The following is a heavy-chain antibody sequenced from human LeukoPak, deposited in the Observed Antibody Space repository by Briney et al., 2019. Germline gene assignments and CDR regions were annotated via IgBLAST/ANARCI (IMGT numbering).Heavy chain of an antibody. J-gene: IGHJ5*02. CDR2: TVSRGTT. D-gene: IGHD6-19*01. CDR1: GFTFTSDA. V-gene: IGHV3-23*01. Sequence: GSLRLSCVASGFTFTSDAMKWVRQAPGEGLEWVSSTVSRGTTQYADSVKGRFTVSRDTSKNTLYLQMNSLRADDTAVYYCAKCSTSAYTTGWCNWIDPWGQGTLVTVSS. CDR3: AKCSTSAYTTGWCNWIDP.